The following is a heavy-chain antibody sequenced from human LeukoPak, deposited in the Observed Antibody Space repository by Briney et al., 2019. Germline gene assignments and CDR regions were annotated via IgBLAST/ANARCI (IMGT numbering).Heavy chain of an antibody. D-gene: IGHD6-13*01. V-gene: IGHV3-30*04. Sequence: GGSLRLSCAASGFTFSSYAMHWVRQAPGKGLEWVAVISYDGSNKYYADSVKGRFTISRDNSKNTLYLQMNSLRAEDTAVYYCAREGFLVLAAGTPFDYWGQGTLVTVSS. CDR3: AREGFLVLAAGTPFDY. CDR1: GFTFSSYA. CDR2: ISYDGSNK. J-gene: IGHJ4*02.